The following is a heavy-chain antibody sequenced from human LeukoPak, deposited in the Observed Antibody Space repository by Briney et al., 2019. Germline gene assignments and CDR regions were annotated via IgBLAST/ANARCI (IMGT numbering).Heavy chain of an antibody. CDR2: INPNSGAT. CDR3: ARVVKSPGYSSSWYSY. Sequence: GASVKVSCKPSGYTFTDYYIHWVRQAPGQGLEWMGWINPNSGATSYAQNFQGRVTMTRDTSIGTAYMELSSLISDDTAVYYCARVVKSPGYSSSWYSYWGQGTLVTVSS. D-gene: IGHD6-13*01. J-gene: IGHJ4*02. CDR1: GYTFTDYY. V-gene: IGHV1-2*02.